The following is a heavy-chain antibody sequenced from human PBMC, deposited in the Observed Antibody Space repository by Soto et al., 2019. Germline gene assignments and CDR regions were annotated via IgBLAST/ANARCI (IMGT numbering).Heavy chain of an antibody. CDR2: IWYDGSNK. J-gene: IGHJ4*02. CDR1: GFTFSSYG. V-gene: IGHV3-33*01. Sequence: QVQLVDSGGGVVQPGRSLRLSCAAYGFTFSSYGMHWVRQAPGKGLEWVAVIWYDGSNKYYADSVKGRFTISRDNSKNTLYLQMNSLRAEDTAVYYCARAYYDSSGYGYFDYWGQGTLVTVSS. D-gene: IGHD3-22*01. CDR3: ARAYYDSSGYGYFDY.